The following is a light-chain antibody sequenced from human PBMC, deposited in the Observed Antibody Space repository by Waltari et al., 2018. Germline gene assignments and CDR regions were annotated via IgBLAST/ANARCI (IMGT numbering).Light chain of an antibody. CDR1: SSDVGGYNY. CDR3: SSYTSSTTLVV. CDR2: DVS. Sequence: QSALTQPASVSGSPGQSITISCTGTSSDVGGYNYVSWYQHHPDKAPKLMIYDVSNRPSGITNRFSGSTSGNTASLTISGLQAEDEADYYCSSYTSSTTLVVFGGETKLTVL. V-gene: IGLV2-14*03. J-gene: IGLJ2*01.